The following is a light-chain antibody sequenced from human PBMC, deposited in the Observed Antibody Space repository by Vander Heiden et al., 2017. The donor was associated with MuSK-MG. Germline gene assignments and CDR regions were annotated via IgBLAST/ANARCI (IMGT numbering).Light chain of an antibody. CDR2: DAS. J-gene: IGKJ3*01. V-gene: IGKV1-33*01. CDR1: QDISNY. Sequence: DIQMTQSPSSLSASVGDRVSITCQASQDISNYLNWYQQKPGKAPKLLIYDASNLETGVPSRFSGSGSGTDFTFTISSLQPEDIATYDCQQYGTFGPGTKVDIK. CDR3: QQYGT.